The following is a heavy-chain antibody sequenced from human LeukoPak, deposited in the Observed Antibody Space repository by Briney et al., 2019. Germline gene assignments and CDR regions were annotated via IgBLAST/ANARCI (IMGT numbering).Heavy chain of an antibody. CDR3: AKDRSTHYYGSGSPDY. CDR1: GFTFSSYA. V-gene: IGHV3-21*01. CDR2: ISSSSSYI. D-gene: IGHD3-10*01. Sequence: PGGSLRLSCAASGFTFSSYAMHWVRQAPGKGLEWVSSISSSSSYIYYADSVKGRFTISRDNAKNSLYLQMNSLRAEDTAVYYCAKDRSTHYYGSGSPDYWGQGTLVTVSS. J-gene: IGHJ4*02.